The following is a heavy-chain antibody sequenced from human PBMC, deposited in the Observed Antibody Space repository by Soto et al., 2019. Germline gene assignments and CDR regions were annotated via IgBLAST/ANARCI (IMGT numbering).Heavy chain of an antibody. D-gene: IGHD3-3*01. CDR3: ARVPYYDFWSGSNFDY. CDR1: GFTFSSYS. J-gene: IGHJ4*02. Sequence: GGSLRLSCAASGFTFSSYSMNWVRQPPGKGLEWVSSISSSSSYIYYADSVKGRFTISRDNAKNSLYLQMNSLRAEDTAVYYCARVPYYDFWSGSNFDYWGQGTLVTVSS. V-gene: IGHV3-21*01. CDR2: ISSSSSYI.